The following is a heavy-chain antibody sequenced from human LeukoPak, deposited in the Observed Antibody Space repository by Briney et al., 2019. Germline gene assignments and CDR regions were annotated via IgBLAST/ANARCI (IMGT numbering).Heavy chain of an antibody. CDR3: ARSAGFGIVVVPAAVDY. D-gene: IGHD2-2*01. CDR1: GFTFSSYE. Sequence: GGSLRLSCAASGFTFSSYEMNWVRQAPGKGLEWGSYISSSGSTIYYADSVKGRFTISRDNAKNSLYLQMNSLRAEDTAVYYCARSAGFGIVVVPAAVDYWGQGTLVTVSS. J-gene: IGHJ4*02. V-gene: IGHV3-48*03. CDR2: ISSSGSTI.